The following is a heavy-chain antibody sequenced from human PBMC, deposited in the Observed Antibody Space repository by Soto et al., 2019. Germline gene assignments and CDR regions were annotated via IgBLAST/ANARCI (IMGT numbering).Heavy chain of an antibody. D-gene: IGHD3-10*01. CDR3: VRNSYYSLEY. Sequence: GGSLRLSCAASGFTFSSYAMSWVRQAPGKGLEWVSAISGSGGSTYYADSVKGRFTISRDNSKNTLYLQMNSLGAADTAVYYCVRNSYYSLEYWGQGTLVTVSS. V-gene: IGHV3-23*01. J-gene: IGHJ4*02. CDR1: GFTFSSYA. CDR2: ISGSGGST.